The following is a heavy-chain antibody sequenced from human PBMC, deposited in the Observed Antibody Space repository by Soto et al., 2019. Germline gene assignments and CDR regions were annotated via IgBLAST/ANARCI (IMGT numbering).Heavy chain of an antibody. D-gene: IGHD3-9*01. CDR1: GFTFSSYG. CDR3: ARGTLYDIEPGMDV. J-gene: IGHJ6*02. V-gene: IGHV3-33*01. CDR2: IWYDGSNK. Sequence: QVQLVASGGGVVQPGRSLRLSCAASGFTFSSYGMHWVRQAPGKGLEWVAVIWYDGSNKYYADSVKGRFTISRDTSKNTLYLQLNSLRAEDTAVYYCARGTLYDIEPGMDVWGQGTTVTVSS.